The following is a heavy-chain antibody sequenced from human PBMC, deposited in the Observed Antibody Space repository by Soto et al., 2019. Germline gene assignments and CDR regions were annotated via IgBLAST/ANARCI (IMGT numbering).Heavy chain of an antibody. Sequence: PSETLSLTCTVSGGSISSGGYYWSWIRQHPGKGLEWIGYIYYSGSTYYNPSLKSRVTISVDTSKNQFSLKLSSVTAADTAVYYCARIDILTGYYYFDYWGRGTLVTVSS. V-gene: IGHV4-31*03. CDR3: ARIDILTGYYYFDY. J-gene: IGHJ4*02. D-gene: IGHD3-9*01. CDR2: IYYSGST. CDR1: GGSISSGGYY.